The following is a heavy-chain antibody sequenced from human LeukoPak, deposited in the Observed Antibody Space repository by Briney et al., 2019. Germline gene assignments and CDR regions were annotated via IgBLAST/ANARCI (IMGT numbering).Heavy chain of an antibody. D-gene: IGHD3-22*01. CDR2: ISAYNGNT. CDR1: GYTFTSYG. CDR3: ARAPYYYDSSGYTGWFDP. V-gene: IGHV1-18*01. Sequence: GASVKVSCKASGYTFTSYGISWVRQAPGQGLEWMGWISAYNGNTNYAQKLQGRVTMTTDTSTSTAYMELRSLRSDDTAVYYCARAPYYYDSSGYTGWFDPWGQGTLVTVSS. J-gene: IGHJ5*02.